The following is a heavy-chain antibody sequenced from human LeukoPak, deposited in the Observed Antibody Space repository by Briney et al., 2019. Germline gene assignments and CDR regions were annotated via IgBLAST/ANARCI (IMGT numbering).Heavy chain of an antibody. CDR3: ARDQNYRFFDY. Sequence: PGGSLRLSCAASGFTFSDYYMSWIRQAPGKGLEWVSYISSSRSYTNYADSVKGRFTISRDNSKNTLYLQMNSLRAEDTAVYYCARDQNYRFFDYWGQGTLVTVSS. V-gene: IGHV3-11*06. D-gene: IGHD1-7*01. CDR2: ISSSRSYT. J-gene: IGHJ4*02. CDR1: GFTFSDYY.